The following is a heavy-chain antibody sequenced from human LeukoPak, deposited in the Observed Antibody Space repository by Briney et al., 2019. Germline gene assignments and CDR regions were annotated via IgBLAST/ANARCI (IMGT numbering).Heavy chain of an antibody. J-gene: IGHJ4*02. V-gene: IGHV4-31*03. D-gene: IGHD3-10*01. CDR1: GGSISSGGYY. Sequence: PSQTLSFTCTVSGGSISSGGYYWSWIRQHPGKGLEWIGYIYYSGSTYYNPSLKSRVTISVDTSKNQFSLKLSSVTAADTAVYYCARADYYGSGSYYGVFFDYWGQGTLVTVSS. CDR3: ARADYYGSGSYYGVFFDY. CDR2: IYYSGST.